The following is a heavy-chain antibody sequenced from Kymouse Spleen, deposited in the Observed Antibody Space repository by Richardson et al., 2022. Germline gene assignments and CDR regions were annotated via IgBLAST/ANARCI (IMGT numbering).Heavy chain of an antibody. Sequence: QVQLQQWGAGLLKPSETLSLTCAVYGGSFSGYYWSWIRQPPGKGLEWIGEINHSGSTNYNPSLKSRVTISVDTSKNQFSLKLSSVTAADTAVYYCARGGIAARRSTMVRELTFDYWGQGTLVTVSS. D-gene: IGHD3-10*01,IGHD6-6*01. CDR2: INHSGST. V-gene: IGHV4-34*01. CDR3: ARGGIAARRSTMVRELTFDY. J-gene: IGHJ4*02. CDR1: GGSFSGYY.